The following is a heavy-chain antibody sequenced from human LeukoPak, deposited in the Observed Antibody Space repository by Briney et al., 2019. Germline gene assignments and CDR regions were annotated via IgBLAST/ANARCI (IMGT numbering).Heavy chain of an antibody. J-gene: IGHJ4*02. CDR2: IPYDGSNK. V-gene: IGHV3-30*04. Sequence: GGSLRLSCAASGFTFSSYAMHWVRQAPGKGLEWVAVIPYDGSNKYYADSVKGRFTISRDNSKNTLYLQMNSLRAEDTAVYYCAGDLSDFWSGYIGPVDYWGQGTLVTVSS. D-gene: IGHD3-3*01. CDR1: GFTFSSYA. CDR3: AGDLSDFWSGYIGPVDY.